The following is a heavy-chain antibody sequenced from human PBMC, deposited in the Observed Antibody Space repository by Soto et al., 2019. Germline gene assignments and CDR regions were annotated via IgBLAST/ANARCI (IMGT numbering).Heavy chain of an antibody. CDR2: IYHSGST. CDR3: ARVLHYYGSGSYYFDY. Sequence: QLQLQESGSGLVKPSQTLSLTCAVSGGSISSGGYSWSWIRQPPGKGLEWIGYIYHSGSTYYNPYLKSRVTISVDRSKNQFSLKLSSVTAADTAVYYCARVLHYYGSGSYYFDYWGQGTLVTVSS. V-gene: IGHV4-30-2*01. CDR1: GGSISSGGYS. J-gene: IGHJ4*02. D-gene: IGHD3-10*01.